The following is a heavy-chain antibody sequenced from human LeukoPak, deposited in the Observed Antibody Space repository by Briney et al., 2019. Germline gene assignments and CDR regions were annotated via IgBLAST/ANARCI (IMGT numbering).Heavy chain of an antibody. CDR3: ARGRVVPAAGGENWFDP. D-gene: IGHD2-2*01. CDR2: INHSGST. CDR1: GGSFSGYY. Sequence: PSETLSLTCAVYGGSFSGYYWSWIRQPPGKGLEWIGEINHSGSTNYNPSLKSRVTISVDTSKNQFSLKLSSVTAADTAVYYCARGRVVPAAGGENWFDPWGQGTLVIVSS. V-gene: IGHV4-34*01. J-gene: IGHJ5*02.